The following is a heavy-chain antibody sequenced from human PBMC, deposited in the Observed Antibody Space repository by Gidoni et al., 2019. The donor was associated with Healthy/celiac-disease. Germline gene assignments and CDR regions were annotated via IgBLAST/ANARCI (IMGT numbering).Heavy chain of an antibody. Sequence: QVQLQESGPGLVKPSQTLSLTCTVSGGSISSGGYYWNWIRQHPGKGLEWIGYIYYSGSTYYNPSLKSRVTISVDTSKNQFSLKLSSVTAADTAVYYCASRAAAGRYLDYWGQGTLVTVSS. CDR2: IYYSGST. J-gene: IGHJ4*02. D-gene: IGHD6-13*01. V-gene: IGHV4-31*03. CDR1: GGSISSGGYY. CDR3: ASRAAAGRYLDY.